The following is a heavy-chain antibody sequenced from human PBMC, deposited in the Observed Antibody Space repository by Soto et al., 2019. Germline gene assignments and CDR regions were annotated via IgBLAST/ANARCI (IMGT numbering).Heavy chain of an antibody. D-gene: IGHD3-22*01. CDR1: GYTFTSYY. Sequence: GASVKVSCKASGYTFTSYYMYWVRQAPGQGLEWMGIINPSGGSTSYAQKFQGRVTMTRDTSTSTVYMELSSLRSEDTVVYYCARDSYYYDSSGYYPRRTYYYYGMDVWGQGTTVTVSS. CDR2: INPSGGST. V-gene: IGHV1-46*03. J-gene: IGHJ6*02. CDR3: ARDSYYYDSSGYYPRRTYYYYGMDV.